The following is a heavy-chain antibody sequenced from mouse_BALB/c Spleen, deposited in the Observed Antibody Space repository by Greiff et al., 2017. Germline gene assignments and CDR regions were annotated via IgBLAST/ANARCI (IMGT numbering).Heavy chain of an antibody. V-gene: IGHV5-17*02. CDR2: ISSGSSTI. CDR3: ARGGPYYYGRGNFDY. D-gene: IGHD1-1*01. J-gene: IGHJ2*01. Sequence: EVKVIESGGGLVQPGGSRKLSCAASGFTFSSFGMHWVRQAPEKGLEWVAYISSGSSTIYYADTVKGRFTISRDNPKNTLFLQMTSLRSEDTAMYYCARGGPYYYGRGNFDYWGQGTTLTVSS. CDR1: GFTFSSFG.